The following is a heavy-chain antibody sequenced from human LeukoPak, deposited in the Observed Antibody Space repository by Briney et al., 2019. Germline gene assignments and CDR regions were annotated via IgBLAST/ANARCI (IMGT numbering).Heavy chain of an antibody. Sequence: SETLSLTCTVSGDSISSYYWSWVRQPPGKGLEWIGYIYYSGTTNYNPSLKSRVTISIDTSKNQFSLKLRSVTAADTAVYYCAREDAEQMDNSFDIWGQGTMVTVSS. V-gene: IGHV4-59*12. CDR3: AREDAEQMDNSFDI. D-gene: IGHD5-24*01. CDR1: GDSISSYY. J-gene: IGHJ3*02. CDR2: IYYSGTT.